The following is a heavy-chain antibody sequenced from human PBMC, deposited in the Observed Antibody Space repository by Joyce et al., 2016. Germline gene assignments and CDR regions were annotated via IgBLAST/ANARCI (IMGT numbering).Heavy chain of an antibody. Sequence: QVQLAQSGPEVKKLGASVRASCETSGYKFTDYYIHWLRQAHGQGPEWMGWLDPASGATKYAQKFEGWVTVTREASITYMELIRLKSGDTAVYYCARWGYSISEYPPLYAFDVWGQGTTVIVSS. V-gene: IGHV1-2*04. D-gene: IGHD5-12*01. J-gene: IGHJ6*02. CDR1: GYKFTDYY. CDR2: LDPASGAT. CDR3: ARWGYSISEYPPLYAFDV.